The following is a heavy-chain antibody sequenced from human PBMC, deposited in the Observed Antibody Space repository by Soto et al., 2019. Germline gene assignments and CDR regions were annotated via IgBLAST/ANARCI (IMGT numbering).Heavy chain of an antibody. CDR3: AKGGNLSHFDL. CDR2: ISGNGDEK. V-gene: IGHV3-23*01. CDR1: GLTFGNYA. J-gene: IGHJ2*01. Sequence: EMQLLDSGGNLVQPGGSLRLSCAASGLTFGNYAMTWVRQAPGKGLEWVSTISGNGDEKFYADSVRGRFTITRDNSNNIHYVQMNSLRPGYTAVYYCAKGGNLSHFDLWGRGTLVTVSS.